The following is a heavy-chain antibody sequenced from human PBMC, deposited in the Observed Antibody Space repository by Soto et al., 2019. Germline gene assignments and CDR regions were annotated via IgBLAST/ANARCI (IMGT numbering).Heavy chain of an antibody. CDR3: ARDIGVSQWLPPSRFDP. Sequence: SETLSLTCTVSGGSISSYYWGWIRQPPGKGLEWIGYIYYSGSTNYNPSLKSRVTISVDTSKNQFSLKLSSVTAADTAVYYCARDIGVSQWLPPSRFDPWGQGTLVTVSS. J-gene: IGHJ5*02. CDR1: GGSISSYY. V-gene: IGHV4-59*01. D-gene: IGHD6-19*01. CDR2: IYYSGST.